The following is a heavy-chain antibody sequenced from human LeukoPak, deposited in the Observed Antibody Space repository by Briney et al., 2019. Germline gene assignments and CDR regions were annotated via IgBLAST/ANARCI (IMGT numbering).Heavy chain of an antibody. J-gene: IGHJ6*03. CDR2: ISYDGSNK. CDR3: ARDLVSYYNYYMDV. V-gene: IGHV3-30*04. D-gene: IGHD3-16*01. CDR1: GFTFSSYA. Sequence: PGGSLRLSCAASGFTFSSYAMHWVRQAPGKGLEWVAVISYDGSNKYYADSVKGRFTISRDNAKNSLYLQMNSLRVEDTAVYYCARDLVSYYNYYMDVWGKGTTVTVSS.